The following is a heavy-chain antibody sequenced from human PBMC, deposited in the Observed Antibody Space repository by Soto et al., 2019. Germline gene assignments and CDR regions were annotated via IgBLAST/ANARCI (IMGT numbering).Heavy chain of an antibody. CDR3: ARGGPFYSNYWWFDP. Sequence: SVKVSCKASGGTFSSYAISWVLQAPGQGLEWMGWIIPIFGTANYAQKFQGRVTITADESTSTAYMELSSLRSEDTAVYYCARGGPFYSNYWWFDPWGQGTLVTVSS. J-gene: IGHJ5*02. V-gene: IGHV1-69*13. CDR1: GGTFSSYA. CDR2: IIPIFGTA. D-gene: IGHD4-4*01.